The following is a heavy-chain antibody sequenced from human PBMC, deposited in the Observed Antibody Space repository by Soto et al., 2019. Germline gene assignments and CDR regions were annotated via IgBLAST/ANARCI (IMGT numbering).Heavy chain of an antibody. CDR1: GFTFSSYA. Sequence: PGGSLRLSCAASGFTFSSYAMSWVRQAPGKGLEWVSAISGSGGSTYYADSVKGRFTISRDNSKNTLYLQMNSLRAEDTAVYYCAKDAKDCSGGSCYDPPNTFDPWGQGTLVTVSS. CDR3: AKDAKDCSGGSCYDPPNTFDP. D-gene: IGHD2-15*01. J-gene: IGHJ5*02. V-gene: IGHV3-23*01. CDR2: ISGSGGST.